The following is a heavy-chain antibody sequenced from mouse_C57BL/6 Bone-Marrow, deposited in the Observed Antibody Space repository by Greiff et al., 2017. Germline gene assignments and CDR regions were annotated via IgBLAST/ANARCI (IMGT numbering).Heavy chain of an antibody. V-gene: IGHV1-26*01. CDR1: GYTFTDYY. CDR2: INPNNGGT. D-gene: IGHD1-1*01. CDR3: ARGTTVDPPYFDY. Sequence: EVQLQQSGPELVKPGASVKISCKASGYTFTDYYMNWVKQSHGKSLEWIGDINPNNGGTSYNQKFKGKATLTVDKSSSTAYMELRSLTSEDSAVYYCARGTTVDPPYFDYWGQGTTLTVSS. J-gene: IGHJ2*01.